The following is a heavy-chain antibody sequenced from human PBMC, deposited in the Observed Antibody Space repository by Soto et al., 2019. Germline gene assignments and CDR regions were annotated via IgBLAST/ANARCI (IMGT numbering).Heavy chain of an antibody. CDR3: ASLEYSGYDFDKPFDS. Sequence: GGSLRLSCAAPGFTFDDYAMHWVRQAPGKGLEWVSGISWNSGSIGYADSVKGRFTISRDNAKNSLYLQMNSLRAEDTALYYCASLEYSGYDFDKPFDSWGQGT. J-gene: IGHJ4*02. CDR1: GFTFDDYA. CDR2: ISWNSGSI. D-gene: IGHD5-12*01. V-gene: IGHV3-9*01.